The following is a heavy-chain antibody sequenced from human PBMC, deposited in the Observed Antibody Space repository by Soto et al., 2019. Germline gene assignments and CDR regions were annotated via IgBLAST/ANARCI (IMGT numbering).Heavy chain of an antibody. J-gene: IGHJ6*02. Sequence: SETLSLTCAVSGYSISSGNYWAWIRQPPGRGLEWIGSLYHIGSTHYNTSLRSRVTISVDTSKNHFSLELSSVTAADTAIYYCRSSTSCYDESCVDVWGQGTMVTVSS. CDR1: GYSISSGNY. CDR2: LYHIGST. CDR3: RSSTSCYDESCVDV. D-gene: IGHD2-2*01. V-gene: IGHV4-38-2*01.